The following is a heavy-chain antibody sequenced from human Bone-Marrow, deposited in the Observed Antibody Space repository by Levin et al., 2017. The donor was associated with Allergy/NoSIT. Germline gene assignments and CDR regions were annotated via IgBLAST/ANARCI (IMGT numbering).Heavy chain of an antibody. D-gene: IGHD1-26*01. J-gene: IGHJ5*02. V-gene: IGHV4-61*01. CDR2: IFYSGNT. Sequence: SETLSLTCTVSGGSISSYISTSYWSWIRQPPGKGLEWIGYIFYSGNTNSNPSLKSRVTISADTPKNQLSLKLRAGTAADTAVYYGARAQRGRFDGRKWFDPWGQGTLVTVPS. CDR3: ARAQRGRFDGRKWFDP. CDR1: GGSISSYISTSY.